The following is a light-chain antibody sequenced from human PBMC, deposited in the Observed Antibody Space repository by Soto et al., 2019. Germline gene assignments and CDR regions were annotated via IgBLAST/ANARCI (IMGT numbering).Light chain of an antibody. J-gene: IGKJ1*01. Sequence: EIVMTQSPAALSVSPGERATLSCRASQSVSSNLAWYQQKPGQAPRLLIYGASTRATGIPARFSGSGSGTEFTLTISSLQSEDFAVYYCQRYNNWPRKKTFGQGTKVDIK. CDR3: QRYNNWPRKKT. CDR1: QSVSSN. CDR2: GAS. V-gene: IGKV3-15*01.